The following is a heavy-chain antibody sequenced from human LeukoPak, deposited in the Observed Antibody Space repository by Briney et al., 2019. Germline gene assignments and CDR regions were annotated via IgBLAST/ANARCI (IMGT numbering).Heavy chain of an antibody. CDR3: ARQWGANGYGYFDY. V-gene: IGHV4-59*08. D-gene: IGHD5-12*01. CDR2: VSYSGTT. Sequence: PSETLSLTCTVSGGSISGHYWSWIRQPPGKGLEWIDHVSYSGTTKYNAPLKSLVTISVDTSKNQFSLRLNSVTAADTSVYYCARQWGANGYGYFDYWGQGTLVTVSS. CDR1: GGSISGHY. J-gene: IGHJ4*02.